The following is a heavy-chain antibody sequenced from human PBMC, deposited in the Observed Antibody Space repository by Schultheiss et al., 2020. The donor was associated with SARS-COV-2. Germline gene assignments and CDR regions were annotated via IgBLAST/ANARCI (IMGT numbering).Heavy chain of an antibody. CDR1: GFTFSSYG. J-gene: IGHJ3*02. CDR3: ARVLGYSISPVGAFDI. CDR2: ISSGSNYI. D-gene: IGHD6-13*01. Sequence: GGSLRLSCAASGFTFSSYGMNWVRQAPGKGLEWVSSISSGSNYIYYGDSMKGRFTISRDDAKKSLYLQMNSLRAEDTAVYYCARVLGYSISPVGAFDIWGQGAMVTVSS. V-gene: IGHV3-21*01.